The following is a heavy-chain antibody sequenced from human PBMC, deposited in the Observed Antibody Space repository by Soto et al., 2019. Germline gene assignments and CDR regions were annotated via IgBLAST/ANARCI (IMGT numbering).Heavy chain of an antibody. CDR2: IIPIFGTA. J-gene: IGHJ6*02. CDR1: GGTFSSYA. V-gene: IGHV1-69*13. Sequence: SVKVSCKASGGTFSSYAISWVRQAPGQGLEWTGGIIPIFGTANYAQKFQGRVTITADESTSTAYMELSSLRSEDTAVYYCARDSVDTAMAAYYYYYGMDVWGQGTTVTVSS. CDR3: ARDSVDTAMAAYYYYYGMDV. D-gene: IGHD5-18*01.